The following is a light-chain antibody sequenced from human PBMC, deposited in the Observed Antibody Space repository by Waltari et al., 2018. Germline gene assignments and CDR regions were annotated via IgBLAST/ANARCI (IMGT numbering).Light chain of an antibody. V-gene: IGKV4-1*01. CDR2: WAS. CDR3: QQYYSPPYT. J-gene: IGKJ2*01. CDR1: QSVLYSPNNKNY. Sequence: DIVMTQSPDSLAVSLGERATINGKSSQSVLYSPNNKNYLAWFQQKPGQPPKLLIYWASTRESGVPDRFSGSGSGTDFTLTISSLQAEDVAVYYCQQYYSPPYTFGQGTTLEIK.